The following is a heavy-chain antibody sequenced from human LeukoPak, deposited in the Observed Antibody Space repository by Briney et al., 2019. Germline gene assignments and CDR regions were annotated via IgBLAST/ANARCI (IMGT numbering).Heavy chain of an antibody. D-gene: IGHD3-3*01. J-gene: IGHJ4*02. CDR3: ARGDGFWSGYSPTYFDY. CDR2: IYTSGST. Sequence: SETLSLTCTVSGGSISSYYWSWIRQPAGKGLEWIGRIYTSGSTNYNPSLKSRVTISVDTSKNQFSLKLSSVTAADTAVYYCARGDGFWSGYSPTYFDYWGQGTLVTVSS. CDR1: GGSISSYY. V-gene: IGHV4-4*07.